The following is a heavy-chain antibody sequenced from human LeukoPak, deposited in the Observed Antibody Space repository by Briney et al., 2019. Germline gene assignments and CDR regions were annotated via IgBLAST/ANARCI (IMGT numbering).Heavy chain of an antibody. CDR1: GFTFSSYG. Sequence: PGGSLRLSCAASGFTFSSYGMHWVRQAPGNGREWVAVISYDGSNKYYADSVKGRFTISRDNSKNTLYLQMNSLRAEDTAVYYCAKFAPIGIWGQGTMVTVSS. CDR3: AKFAPIGI. V-gene: IGHV3-30*18. CDR2: ISYDGSNK. D-gene: IGHD1-26*01. J-gene: IGHJ3*02.